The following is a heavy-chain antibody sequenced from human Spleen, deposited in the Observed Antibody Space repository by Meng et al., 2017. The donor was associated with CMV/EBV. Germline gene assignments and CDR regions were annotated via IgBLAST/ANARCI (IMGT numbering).Heavy chain of an antibody. CDR2: IFSSDEK. J-gene: IGHJ6*02. CDR1: GFSLSNDKMG. V-gene: IGHV2-26*01. D-gene: IGHD3-10*01. CDR3: ARIGRAPRRSMVRGIHYSYGLDV. Sequence: SGPTLVKPTETLTLTCIVSGFSLSNDKMGVSWIRQSPGKALEWLAHIFSSDEKSYRTSLKSRLTIFQDTSKSQVVLTMTNMDPLDTATYYCARIGRAPRRSMVRGIHYSYGLDVWAQGTTVTVSS.